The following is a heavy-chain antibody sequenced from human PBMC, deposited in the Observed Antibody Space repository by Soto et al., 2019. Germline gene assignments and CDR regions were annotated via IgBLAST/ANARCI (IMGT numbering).Heavy chain of an antibody. V-gene: IGHV3-33*01. CDR3: ARGHLAAALVY. J-gene: IGHJ4*02. CDR1: GFTFSSYG. D-gene: IGHD6-25*01. Sequence: GGSLRLSCAASGFTFSSYGMHWVRQAPGKGLEWVAVIWYDGSNKYYADSVKGRFTISRDNSKNTLYLKMNSLRAEDTEVYYCARGHLAAALVYGGQGTLVTVSS. CDR2: IWYDGSNK.